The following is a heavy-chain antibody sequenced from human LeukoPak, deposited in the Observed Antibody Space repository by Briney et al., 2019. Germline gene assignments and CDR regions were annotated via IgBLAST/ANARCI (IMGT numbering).Heavy chain of an antibody. CDR1: GFTFSTYA. V-gene: IGHV3-23*01. J-gene: IGHJ4*02. CDR2: ISGSGGST. Sequence: GGSLRLSCAASGFTFSTYAMSWVRQAPGKGLEWVSTISGSGGSTYYADSVKGRFTISRDNSKNTPYLQMNSLRAEDTAVYYCAKGEVAAAVPFDYWGQGTLVTVSS. D-gene: IGHD6-13*01. CDR3: AKGEVAAAVPFDY.